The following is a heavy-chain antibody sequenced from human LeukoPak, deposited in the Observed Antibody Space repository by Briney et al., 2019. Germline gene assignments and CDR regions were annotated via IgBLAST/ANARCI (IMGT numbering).Heavy chain of an antibody. V-gene: IGHV1-8*01. CDR1: GYTFTSYD. Sequence: ASVKVSCKASGYTFTSYDINWVRQATGQGLEWLGWMNPNSGNTGYAQKLQGRVTMTTDTSTSTAYMELRSLRSDDTAVYYCAREFYHIHYCSSTSCPFDYWGQGTLVTVSS. D-gene: IGHD2-2*01. CDR3: AREFYHIHYCSSTSCPFDY. J-gene: IGHJ4*02. CDR2: MNPNSGNT.